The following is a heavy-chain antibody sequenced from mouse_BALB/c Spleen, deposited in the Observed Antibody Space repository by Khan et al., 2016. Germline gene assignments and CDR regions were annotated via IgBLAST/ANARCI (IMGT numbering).Heavy chain of an antibody. J-gene: IGHJ4*01. Sequence: QVRLQQSGAELMKPGASVKISCKATGYTFSSYWIEWVKQRPGHGLEWIGEILPGSGSTNYNEKFKGKATFTADTSSNTAYMQLSSLTSEDSAVYYCARQDRDSSGYYYAMDYWGQGTSVTVSS. CDR3: ARQDRDSSGYYYAMDY. D-gene: IGHD3-2*01. CDR2: ILPGSGST. V-gene: IGHV1-9*01. CDR1: GYTFSSYW.